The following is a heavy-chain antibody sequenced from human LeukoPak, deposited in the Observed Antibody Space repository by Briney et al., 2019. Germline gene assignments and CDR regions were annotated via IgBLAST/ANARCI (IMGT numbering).Heavy chain of an antibody. CDR1: GGSISNYY. J-gene: IGHJ3*02. V-gene: IGHV4-59*01. CDR2: IYDSGST. Sequence: KPSETLSLTCTVSGGSISNYYWTWIRQPPGKGLEWIGYIYDSGSTNYNPSLESRVTISINTSKNQFSLKLSSVTAADTAVYYCARPNSHYLGNAAFDIWGQGTMVTVSS. D-gene: IGHD4-11*01. CDR3: ARPNSHYLGNAAFDI.